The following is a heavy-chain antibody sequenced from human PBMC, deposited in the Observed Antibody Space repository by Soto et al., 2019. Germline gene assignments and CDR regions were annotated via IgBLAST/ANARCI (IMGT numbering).Heavy chain of an antibody. CDR3: ARDGYGDYVNWFDP. D-gene: IGHD4-17*01. CDR2: INWNGGST. J-gene: IGHJ5*02. Sequence: PGGSLRLSCAASGFTFDDYGMSWVRQAPGKGLEWVSGINWNGGSTGYADSVKGRFTISRDNAKNSLYLQMNSLRAEDTALYHCARDGYGDYVNWFDPWGQGTLVTVSS. CDR1: GFTFDDYG. V-gene: IGHV3-20*01.